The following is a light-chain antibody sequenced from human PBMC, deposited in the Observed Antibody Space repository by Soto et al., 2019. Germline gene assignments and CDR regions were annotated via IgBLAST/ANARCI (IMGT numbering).Light chain of an antibody. CDR3: AAWDDSLNGRV. CDR2: SND. CDR1: SSHSGSNT. Sequence: QPVLTQPPSASGTPGPRVTISCSGSSSHSGSNTVNWYQQFPGTAPKVVIYSNDHRPSGVPDRFSGSKSGTSASLAISGLQSEDEADYHCAAWDDSLNGRVFGGGTKLTVL. V-gene: IGLV1-44*01. J-gene: IGLJ3*02.